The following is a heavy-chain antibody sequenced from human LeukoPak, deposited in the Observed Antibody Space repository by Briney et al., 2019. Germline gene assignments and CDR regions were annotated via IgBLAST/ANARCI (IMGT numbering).Heavy chain of an antibody. Sequence: PGGSLRLSCAASGFTFSSYAIHWVRQAPGKGLEWVAVISYDGSNEYYADSVKGRFTISRDNSNNTVYLQMNSLRAEDTAVFYCARDVGRGFCTDGICSPDHWGQGTLVTVPS. J-gene: IGHJ5*02. CDR3: ARDVGRGFCTDGICSPDH. CDR2: ISYDGSNE. CDR1: GFTFSSYA. V-gene: IGHV3-30-3*01. D-gene: IGHD2-8*01.